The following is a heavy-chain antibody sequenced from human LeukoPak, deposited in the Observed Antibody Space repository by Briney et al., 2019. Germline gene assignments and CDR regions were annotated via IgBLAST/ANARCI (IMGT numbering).Heavy chain of an antibody. D-gene: IGHD1-7*01. CDR3: AREGTTTPYYFDY. CDR2: IYHSGSA. V-gene: IGHV4-38-2*02. CDR1: GYSISSGYY. Sequence: PSETLSLTCTVSGYSISSGYYWGWVRQPPGKGLEWIGNIYHSGSAYYIPSLKSRVTISVDTSKNQFSLKLISVTAADTAVYYCAREGTTTPYYFDYWGQGTLVTVSS. J-gene: IGHJ4*02.